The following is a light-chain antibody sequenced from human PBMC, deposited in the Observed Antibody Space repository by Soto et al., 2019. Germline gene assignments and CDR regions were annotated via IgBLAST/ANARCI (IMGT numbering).Light chain of an antibody. CDR2: EVS. CDR3: SSYTNRNTWV. V-gene: IGLV2-14*01. CDR1: SSDVGGFKY. Sequence: QSALTQPASVSGSPGQSITISCTGTSSDVGGFKYVSWYQQHPGKAPKLMIYEVSNRPSGVSDRFSGSKSGNTASLTISGLQAEDEADYYCSSYTNRNTWVFGGGTQLTGL. J-gene: IGLJ3*02.